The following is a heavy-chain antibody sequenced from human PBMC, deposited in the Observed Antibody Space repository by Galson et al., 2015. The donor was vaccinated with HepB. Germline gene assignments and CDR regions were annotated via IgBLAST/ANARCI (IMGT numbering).Heavy chain of an antibody. J-gene: IGHJ4*02. Sequence: SLRLSCAASGFTFSSYSMNWVRQAPGKGLGWVSSISSSSSYIYYADSVKGRSTISRDNAKNSLYLQMNSLRAEDTAVYYCARDLIGYCSGGSCYSFDYWGQGTLVTVSS. CDR3: ARDLIGYCSGGSCYSFDY. CDR1: GFTFSSYS. CDR2: ISSSSSYI. D-gene: IGHD2-15*01. V-gene: IGHV3-21*01.